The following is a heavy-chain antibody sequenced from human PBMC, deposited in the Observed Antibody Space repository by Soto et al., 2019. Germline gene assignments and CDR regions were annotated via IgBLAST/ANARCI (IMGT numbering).Heavy chain of an antibody. V-gene: IGHV1-2*02. D-gene: IGHD4-17*01. J-gene: IGHJ4*02. CDR2: INPNSGGT. CDR3: ARDIVEDYGDFYFDY. Sequence: ASVKVSCKASGYTFTGYYMHWVRQAPGQGLEWMGWINPNSGGTNYAQKFQGRVTMTRDTSISTAYMELSRLRSDDTAVYYCARDIVEDYGDFYFDYWGQGTLVTSPQ. CDR1: GYTFTGYY.